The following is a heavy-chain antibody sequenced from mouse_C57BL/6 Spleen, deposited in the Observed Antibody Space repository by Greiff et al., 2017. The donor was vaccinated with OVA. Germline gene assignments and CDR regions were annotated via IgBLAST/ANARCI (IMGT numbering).Heavy chain of an antibody. V-gene: IGHV3-6*01. CDR1: GYSITSGYY. D-gene: IGHD2-3*01. CDR3: ASIYDGYPLYAMDY. CDR2: ISYDGSN. J-gene: IGHJ4*01. Sequence: EVKLQESGPGLVKPSQSLSLTCSVTGYSITSGYYWNWIRQFPGNKLEWMGYISYDGSNNYNPSLKNRISITRDTSKNQFFLKLNSVTTEDTATYYCASIYDGYPLYAMDYWGQGTSVTVSS.